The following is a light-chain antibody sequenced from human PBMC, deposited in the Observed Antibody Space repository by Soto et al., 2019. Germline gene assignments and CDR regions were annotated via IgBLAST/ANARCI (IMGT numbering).Light chain of an antibody. V-gene: IGLV2-14*01. Sequence: QSALTQPASVSGSPGQSITISCTGTSSDVGGYIYVSWYQQHPGKAPKLIIYEVNNRPSGVSNRFSGSKSGNTASLTISGLQAEDEADYFCSSFANGFVLFGGGTKVTVL. J-gene: IGLJ2*01. CDR1: SSDVGGYIY. CDR2: EVN. CDR3: SSFANGFVL.